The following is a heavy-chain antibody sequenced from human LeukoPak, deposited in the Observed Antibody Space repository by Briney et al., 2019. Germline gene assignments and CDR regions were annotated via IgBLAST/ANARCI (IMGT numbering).Heavy chain of an antibody. Sequence: ASVKVSCKASGYTFTVYYMHWVRQAPGQGLEWMGWINPNSGGTNYAQKFQGRVTMTRDTSISTAYMELSRLRSDDTAVYYCASDDSSGYYPTYYFDYWGQGTLVTVSS. J-gene: IGHJ4*02. CDR3: ASDDSSGYYPTYYFDY. CDR1: GYTFTVYY. CDR2: INPNSGGT. D-gene: IGHD3-22*01. V-gene: IGHV1-2*02.